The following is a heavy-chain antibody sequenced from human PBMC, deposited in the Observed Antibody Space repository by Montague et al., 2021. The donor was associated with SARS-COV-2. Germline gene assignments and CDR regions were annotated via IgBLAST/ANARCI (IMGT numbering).Heavy chain of an antibody. CDR2: IHYSGTT. J-gene: IGHJ6*02. Sequence: SETLSLTCTVSGGSVSSTSYYWDWIRQPPGKGLEWIGSIHYSGTTYYNPSLKSQVTISVDTSKNQFSLKLRSVTAAGTAVYYCARARSVTTFFLGVRVAMDVWGQGTTVTVSS. D-gene: IGHD4-11*01. CDR1: GGSVSSTSYY. V-gene: IGHV4-39*01. CDR3: ARARSVTTFFLGVRVAMDV.